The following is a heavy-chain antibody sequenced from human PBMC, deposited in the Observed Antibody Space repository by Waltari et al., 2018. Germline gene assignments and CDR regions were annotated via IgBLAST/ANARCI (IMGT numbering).Heavy chain of an antibody. D-gene: IGHD3-3*01. Sequence: EVQLVESGGGLVQPGGSLRLSCAASGFTFSSYSMNWVRQAPGKGLEWVSYISSMSSTIYYADSVKGRFTISRDNAKNSLYLQMNSLRAEDTAVYYCARDRSLRYDFWSGTQPYYFDYWGQGTLVTVSS. V-gene: IGHV3-48*04. J-gene: IGHJ4*02. CDR3: ARDRSLRYDFWSGTQPYYFDY. CDR1: GFTFSSYS. CDR2: ISSMSSTI.